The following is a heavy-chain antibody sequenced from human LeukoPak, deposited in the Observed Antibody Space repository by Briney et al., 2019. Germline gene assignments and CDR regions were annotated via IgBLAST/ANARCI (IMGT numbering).Heavy chain of an antibody. CDR3: ARSTPYYYDSSGYSVSGYFDY. CDR1: GGSISSSSYY. J-gene: IGHJ4*02. V-gene: IGHV4-39*07. D-gene: IGHD3-22*01. Sequence: SETLSLTCTVSGGSISSSSYYWGWIRQPPGKGLEWIGSIYYSGSTYYNPSLKSRVTISVDTSKNQFSLKLSSVTAADTAVYYCARSTPYYYDSSGYSVSGYFDYWGQGTLVTVSS. CDR2: IYYSGST.